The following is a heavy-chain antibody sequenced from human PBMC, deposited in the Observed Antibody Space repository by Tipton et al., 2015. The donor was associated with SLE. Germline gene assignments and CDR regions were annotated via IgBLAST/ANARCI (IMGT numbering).Heavy chain of an antibody. J-gene: IGHJ4*02. CDR1: GFTFGDYA. CDR2: IRSKAYGGTT. D-gene: IGHD4-17*01. CDR3: TREGTVILDY. Sequence: SLRLSCTASGFTFGDYAMSWVRQAPGKGLEWVGFIRSKAYGGTTEYAASVKGRFTISRDDSKSIAYLQMNSLKTEDTAVYYCTREGTVILDYWGQGTLVTVSS. V-gene: IGHV3-49*04.